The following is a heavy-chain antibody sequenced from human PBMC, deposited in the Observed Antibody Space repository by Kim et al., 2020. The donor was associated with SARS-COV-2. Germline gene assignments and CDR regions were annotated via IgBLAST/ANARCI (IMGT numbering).Heavy chain of an antibody. V-gene: IGHV3-9*01. J-gene: IGHJ5*02. CDR2: LSWSSYNL. Sequence: GGSLRLSCLASGFNFGDYAMHWVRQRPGKGLEWVSGLSWSSYNLGYVDSVMGRCTISRDNAKNSPYLQMESLRPEDTAVYYWVRGTDNSRFVAGPWGQGT. CDR3: VRGTDNSRFVAGP. CDR1: GFNFGDYA. D-gene: IGHD6-19*01.